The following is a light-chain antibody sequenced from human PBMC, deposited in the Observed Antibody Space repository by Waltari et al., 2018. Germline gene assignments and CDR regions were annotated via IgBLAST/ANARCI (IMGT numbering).Light chain of an antibody. J-gene: IGLJ1*01. CDR1: SSDVGDYNY. CDR3: SSYASSSTLV. V-gene: IGLV2-14*01. Sequence: QSALTQPASVSGSPGQSITISCTGISSDVGDYNYVSWYQQHPGKAPKLMIFEVSNRPAGVSNRFSGSKSGNTASLTISGLQAEDEADYYCSSYASSSTLVFATGTKVTVL. CDR2: EVS.